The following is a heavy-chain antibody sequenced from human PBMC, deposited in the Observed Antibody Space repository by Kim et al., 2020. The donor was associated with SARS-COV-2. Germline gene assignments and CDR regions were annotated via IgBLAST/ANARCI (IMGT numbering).Heavy chain of an antibody. V-gene: IGHV4-4*02. J-gene: IGHJ4*02. CDR3: ARVDLGSVTANNYFDY. D-gene: IGHD2-21*02. CDR1: GGSISSSNW. Sequence: SETLSLTCAVSGGSISSSNWWSWVRQPPGKGLEWIGEIYHSGSTNYNPSLKSRVTISVDKSKNQFSLKLSSVTAADTAVYYCARVDLGSVTANNYFDYWGQGTLVTVSS. CDR2: IYHSGST.